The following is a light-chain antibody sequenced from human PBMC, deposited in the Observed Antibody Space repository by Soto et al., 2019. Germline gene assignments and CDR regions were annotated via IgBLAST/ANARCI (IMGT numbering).Light chain of an antibody. CDR1: QSVASY. J-gene: IGKJ5*01. CDR3: QQRSDWPIT. CDR2: GAS. Sequence: EIVLTQTPATLSLSPGERATLSCRASQSVASYLAWYQQKPGQAPSLLISGASNRATGVPARFSGSGSGTDFPLTISRLQPDDFALYYCQQRSDWPITFGPGTRLEIK. V-gene: IGKV3-11*01.